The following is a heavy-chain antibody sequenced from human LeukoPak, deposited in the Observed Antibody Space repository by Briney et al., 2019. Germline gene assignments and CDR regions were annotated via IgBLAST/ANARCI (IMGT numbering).Heavy chain of an antibody. CDR2: IYTSGST. V-gene: IGHV4-4*07. CDR1: GGSISSYY. D-gene: IGHD6-19*01. Sequence: SETLSLTCTVSGGSISSYYWSWIRQPAGKGLEWIGRIYTSGSTNYNPSLKSRVTMSVDTSKNQSSLELSSVTAADTAVYYCAREKQWLGIDYWGQGTLVTVSS. CDR3: AREKQWLGIDY. J-gene: IGHJ4*02.